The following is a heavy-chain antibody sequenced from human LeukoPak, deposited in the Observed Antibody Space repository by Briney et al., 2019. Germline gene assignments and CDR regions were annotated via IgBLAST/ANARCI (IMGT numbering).Heavy chain of an antibody. J-gene: IGHJ4*02. Sequence: PGGSLRLSCAVPGFTVSSNYMSWVRQAPGKGLEWVSVIYDIGNTYYADSVKGRFTISRDTSKNTVYLQMNSLRAEDTAVYYCARGGMRRPYDCWGQGALVTVSS. CDR1: GFTVSSNY. V-gene: IGHV3-53*01. CDR3: ARGGMRRPYDC. D-gene: IGHD1-14*01. CDR2: IYDIGNT.